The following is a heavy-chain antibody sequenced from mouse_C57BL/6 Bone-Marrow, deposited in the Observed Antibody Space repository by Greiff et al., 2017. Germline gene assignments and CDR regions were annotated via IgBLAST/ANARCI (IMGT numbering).Heavy chain of an antibody. V-gene: IGHV1-42*01. CDR3: ARSGGAY. CDR2: INPNTGGT. J-gene: IGHJ3*01. Sequence: EVQLQQSGPELVKPGASVKISCKASGYSFTGYYMNWVKQSPEKSLEWIGEINPNTGGTTYNQKFKAKATLTVDKSSSTAYMQLKSLTSEDSAVYDCARSGGAYWGQGTLVTVSA. CDR1: GYSFTGYY. D-gene: IGHD3-1*01.